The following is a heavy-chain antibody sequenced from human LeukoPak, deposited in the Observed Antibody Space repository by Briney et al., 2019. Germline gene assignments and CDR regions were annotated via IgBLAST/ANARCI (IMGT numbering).Heavy chain of an antibody. J-gene: IGHJ4*02. CDR1: GFTFSTYG. Sequence: GGSLRLSCAASGFTFSTYGMHWVRQAPGKGLEWVAFIRDDGSNKYYADSVKGRFTISRDNSKNTLYLQMNSLRAEDTAVYSCVKDFDGYTYGNLDYWGQGTLVTVSS. CDR3: VKDFDGYTYGNLDY. CDR2: IRDDGSNK. D-gene: IGHD5-18*01. V-gene: IGHV3-30*02.